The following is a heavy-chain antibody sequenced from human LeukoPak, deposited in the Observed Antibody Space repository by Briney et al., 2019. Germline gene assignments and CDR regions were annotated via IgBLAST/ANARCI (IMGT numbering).Heavy chain of an antibody. Sequence: GGSLRLSWAASGFTFRSHDMSWVRQAPGKGLEWVSGISASGGSTFYADSVKGRFTISRDNSKNTLYLQMNGLRVEDTAVYYCVREGPRGLAFDIWGQGTMVTVSS. CDR2: ISASGGST. CDR3: VREGPRGLAFDI. CDR1: GFTFRSHD. J-gene: IGHJ3*02. V-gene: IGHV3-23*01. D-gene: IGHD3/OR15-3a*01.